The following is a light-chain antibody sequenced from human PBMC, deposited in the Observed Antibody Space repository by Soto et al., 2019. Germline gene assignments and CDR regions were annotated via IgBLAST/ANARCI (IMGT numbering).Light chain of an antibody. Sequence: QSALTQPASVSGSPGQSITISCTGTSSDVGSYNLVSWYQHHPGKAPKLMIYEVSKRPSGVSNRFSGSKSGNTASLTISGLQAEDEADYYCCSYAGSSTFPYVFGTGTKRTVL. J-gene: IGLJ1*01. CDR1: SSDVGSYNL. CDR3: CSYAGSSTFPYV. CDR2: EVS. V-gene: IGLV2-23*02.